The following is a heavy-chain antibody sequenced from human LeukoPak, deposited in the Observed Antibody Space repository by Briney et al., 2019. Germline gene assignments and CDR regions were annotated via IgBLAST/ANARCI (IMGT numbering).Heavy chain of an antibody. CDR2: ISGSGGST. Sequence: GGSLRLSCAASGFTFSSYAMSWVRQAPGKGLEWVSAISGSGGSTYYADSVKGRFTISRDNSKNTLYLQMNSLRAEDTAVYYCAKDKRRPNYYDSSGYYGDAFDIWGQGTMVTVSS. D-gene: IGHD3-22*01. J-gene: IGHJ3*02. V-gene: IGHV3-23*01. CDR1: GFTFSSYA. CDR3: AKDKRRPNYYDSSGYYGDAFDI.